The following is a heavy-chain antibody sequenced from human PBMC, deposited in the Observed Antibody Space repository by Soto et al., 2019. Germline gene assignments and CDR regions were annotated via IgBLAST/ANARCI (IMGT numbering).Heavy chain of an antibody. CDR1: CGAISSIKW. V-gene: IGHV4-4*02. CDR3: ARASATIAAAAIFDY. J-gene: IGHJ4*02. CDR2: IYQIGSI. Sequence: SENLYLTCAFSCGAISSIKWWSWVRQTPGKVLLWIWEIYQIGSINYNPSLESRFIMSVDKSRNQFSLKLTSVSAADTAVYYCARASATIAAAAIFDYGGQGTLVTVS. D-gene: IGHD6-13*01.